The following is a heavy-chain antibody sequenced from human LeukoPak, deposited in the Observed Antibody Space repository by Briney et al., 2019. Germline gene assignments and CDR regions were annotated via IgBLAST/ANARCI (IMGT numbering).Heavy chain of an antibody. J-gene: IGHJ3*02. CDR1: GFTFSSYA. Sequence: PGGSLRLSCAASGFTFSSYAMSWVRQAPGKGLEWVSAISGSGGSTYYADSVKGRFTISRDNSKNTLYLRMNSLRAEDTAVYYCAKDLRIAVAGNGNAFDIWGQGTMVTVSS. V-gene: IGHV3-23*01. D-gene: IGHD6-19*01. CDR2: ISGSGGST. CDR3: AKDLRIAVAGNGNAFDI.